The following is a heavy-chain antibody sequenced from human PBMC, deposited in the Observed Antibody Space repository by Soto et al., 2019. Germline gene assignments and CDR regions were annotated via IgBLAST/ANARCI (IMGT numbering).Heavy chain of an antibody. D-gene: IGHD3-22*01. CDR1: SFTFSVFP. Sequence: GGSLRLSCAASSFTFSVFPMHWVRQAPGKGLEWETLISNDGSDTSYADSVKGRFSISRDNSNKTLYLQMDSLKPEDTAVYYCASKDRRGRGYANFDSWSQGILVTVSS. CDR2: ISNDGSDT. V-gene: IGHV3-30-3*01. CDR3: ASKDRRGRGYANFDS. J-gene: IGHJ4*02.